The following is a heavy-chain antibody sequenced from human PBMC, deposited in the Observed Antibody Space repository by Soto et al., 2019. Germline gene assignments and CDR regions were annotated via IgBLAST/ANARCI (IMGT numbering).Heavy chain of an antibody. CDR2: IFHPGNT. J-gene: IGHJ6*02. Sequence: QVQLQESGPGLVKPSGTLSLSCAVSGGSITSNNWFSWVRQPPGKGLEWIGEIFHPGNTNYNTSLKSRVTISVDSAKNQFSLKLSSVTAADTAVYYCARMPFGYYAMDVWGQGTTVTVSS. V-gene: IGHV4-4*02. CDR1: GGSITSNNW. D-gene: IGHD2-2*01. CDR3: ARMPFGYYAMDV.